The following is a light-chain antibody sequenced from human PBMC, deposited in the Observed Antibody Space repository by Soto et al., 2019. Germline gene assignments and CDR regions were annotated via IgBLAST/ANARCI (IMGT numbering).Light chain of an antibody. Sequence: IQMTQSPPTLSASVGDTVTITCRSSESIYSWLAWYKQKPGKAPQLLIYKTSTLQGGVPSRFSGSGSGAEYNLTNRIQQPDDFATYYCQDYNSYTHTFGQGT. CDR1: ESIYSW. J-gene: IGKJ1*01. V-gene: IGKV1-5*03. CDR2: KTS. CDR3: QDYNSYTHT.